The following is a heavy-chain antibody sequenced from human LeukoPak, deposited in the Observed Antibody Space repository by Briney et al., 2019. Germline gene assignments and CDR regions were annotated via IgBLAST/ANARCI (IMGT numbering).Heavy chain of an antibody. V-gene: IGHV1-18*01. D-gene: IGHD3-10*01. CDR3: ARDGLYGSGSFYYMDV. CDR2: ISAYNGNT. CDR1: GYTFTSYG. Sequence: GASVKLSCKASGYTFTSYGISWVRQAPGQGLEWMGWISAYNGNTNYAQKLQGRVTMTTDTSTSTAYMELSSLRSEDTAVYYCARDGLYGSGSFYYMDVWGKGTTVTISS. J-gene: IGHJ6*03.